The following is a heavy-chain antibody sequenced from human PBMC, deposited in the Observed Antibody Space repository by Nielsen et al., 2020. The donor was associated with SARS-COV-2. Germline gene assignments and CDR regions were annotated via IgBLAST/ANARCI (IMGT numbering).Heavy chain of an antibody. D-gene: IGHD3-3*01. J-gene: IGHJ4*02. CDR2: IWYDGSNK. CDR1: GFTFSSYG. V-gene: IGHV3-33*06. Sequence: GESLKISCAASGFTFSSYGMHWVRQAPGKGLEWVAVIWYDGSNKYYADSVKGRFTISRDNSKNTLYLQMNSLRAEDTAVYYCAKVSVITIFGVVISHFDYWGQGTLVTVSS. CDR3: AKVSVITIFGVVISHFDY.